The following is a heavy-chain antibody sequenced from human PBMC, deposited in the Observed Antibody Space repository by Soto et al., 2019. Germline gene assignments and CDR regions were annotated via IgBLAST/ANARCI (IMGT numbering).Heavy chain of an antibody. CDR3: VREGVGPTYGWFDP. Sequence: QVKLVQSGAEVKKPGASVKVSCEATGYTFTGNYLHWVRQAPGQGLEWMGGIHPHSGATKYAQKFQGWVTMTRDTSISTAYLDLSSLKSNDTSVYYCVREGVGPTYGWFDPWGQGTLVTVSS. CDR2: IHPHSGAT. V-gene: IGHV1-2*04. J-gene: IGHJ5*02. D-gene: IGHD2-8*01. CDR1: GYTFTGNY.